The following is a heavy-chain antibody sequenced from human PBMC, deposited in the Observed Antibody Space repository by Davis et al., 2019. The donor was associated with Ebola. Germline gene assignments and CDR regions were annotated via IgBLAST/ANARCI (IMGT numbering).Heavy chain of an antibody. D-gene: IGHD6-6*01. Sequence: AASVKVSCKASGYTFTSYGISWVRQAPGQGLEWMGWISAYNGNTNYAQKLQGRVTMTTDTSTSTAYMELRSLRSDDTAVYYCACQIAARPYYYGMDVWGQGTTVTVSS. CDR3: ACQIAARPYYYGMDV. CDR1: GYTFTSYG. CDR2: ISAYNGNT. V-gene: IGHV1-18*04. J-gene: IGHJ6*02.